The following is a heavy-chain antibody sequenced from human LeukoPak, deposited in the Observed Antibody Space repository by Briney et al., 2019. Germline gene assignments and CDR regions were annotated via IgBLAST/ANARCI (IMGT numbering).Heavy chain of an antibody. CDR3: ARDPSSRGGFDY. Sequence: GGSLRLSCAASGFTFSSYAMHWVRQAPGKGLEYVSAISSNGGSTYYANSVKGRFTISRDNSKNTLSLQMGSLRAEDMAVYYCARDPSSRGGFDYWGQGTLVTVSS. V-gene: IGHV3-64*01. CDR1: GFTFSSYA. J-gene: IGHJ4*02. CDR2: ISSNGGST. D-gene: IGHD6-13*01.